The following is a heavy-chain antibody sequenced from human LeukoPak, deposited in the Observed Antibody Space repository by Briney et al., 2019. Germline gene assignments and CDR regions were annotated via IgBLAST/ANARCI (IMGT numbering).Heavy chain of an antibody. D-gene: IGHD3-10*01. CDR3: TRSGDGAFDN. CDR1: GFSFRVYA. Sequence: GGSLRLSCAASGFSFRVYAMNWVRQTPGKGLEWVSYISRSSETTHYADSVKGRFTISRDNAKNSLYLQMNSLRVDDTAVYYCTRSGDGAFDNWGPGTMVTVSS. CDR2: ISRSSETT. J-gene: IGHJ3*02. V-gene: IGHV3-48*04.